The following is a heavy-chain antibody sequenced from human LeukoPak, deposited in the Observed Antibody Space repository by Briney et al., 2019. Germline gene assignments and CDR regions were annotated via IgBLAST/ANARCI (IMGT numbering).Heavy chain of an antibody. CDR1: GFTFSFYG. CDR3: AKDLITMIVVVIGAFDI. J-gene: IGHJ3*02. V-gene: IGHV3-23*01. Sequence: PGGSLRLSCAASGFTFSFYGMSWVRQSPGKGLEWVSAVSGSGGSTYYADSVKGRFTISRDNSKNTLYLQMNSLRAEDTAVYYCAKDLITMIVVVIGAFDIWGQGTMVTVSS. CDR2: VSGSGGST. D-gene: IGHD3-22*01.